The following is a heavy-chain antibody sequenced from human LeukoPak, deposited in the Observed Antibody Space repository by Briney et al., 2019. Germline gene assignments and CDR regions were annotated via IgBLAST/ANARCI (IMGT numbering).Heavy chain of an antibody. J-gene: IGHJ4*02. D-gene: IGHD2-2*02. CDR3: AKDQGYCSSTSCYNHPYFDY. V-gene: IGHV3-30*02. CDR1: GFTFSSYG. Sequence: GGSLRLSCAASGFTFSSYGMHWVRQAPGKGLEWVAFIRYDGSNKYYADSVKGRFTISRDNSKNTLYLQMNSLRAEDTAVYYCAKDQGYCSSTSCYNHPYFDYWGQGTLVTVSS. CDR2: IRYDGSNK.